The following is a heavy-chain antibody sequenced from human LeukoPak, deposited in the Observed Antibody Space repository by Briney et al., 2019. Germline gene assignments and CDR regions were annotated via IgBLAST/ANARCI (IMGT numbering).Heavy chain of an antibody. V-gene: IGHV1-18*04. J-gene: IGHJ4*02. CDR3: ASDLTYYYDSSGYSGDY. CDR2: ISAYNGNT. CDR1: GYTFTGYY. Sequence: ASVKVSCKASGYTFTGYYMHWVRQAPGQGLEWMGWISAYNGNTNYAQKLQGRVTMTTDTSTSTAYMELRSLRSDDTAVYYCASDLTYYYDSSGYSGDYWGQGTLVTVSS. D-gene: IGHD3-22*01.